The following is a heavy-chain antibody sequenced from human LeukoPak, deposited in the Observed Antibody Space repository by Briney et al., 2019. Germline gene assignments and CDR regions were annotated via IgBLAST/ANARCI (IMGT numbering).Heavy chain of an antibody. CDR1: GFTFSSYA. V-gene: IGHV3-30-3*01. Sequence: GGSLRLSCSASGFTFSSYAMHWVRQAPGKGLEWVAVISYDGSNKYYADSVKGRFTISRDNSKNTLYLQMNSLRAEDTAVYYCAREQWGIPYSSGWTPPEHWGQGTLVTVSS. D-gene: IGHD6-19*01. CDR2: ISYDGSNK. J-gene: IGHJ4*02. CDR3: AREQWGIPYSSGWTPPEH.